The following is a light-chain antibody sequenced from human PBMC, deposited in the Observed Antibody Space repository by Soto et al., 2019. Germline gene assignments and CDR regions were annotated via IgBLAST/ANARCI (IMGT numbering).Light chain of an antibody. CDR2: YAS. Sequence: DIQMTQSPSSVSASVGDRVTITCRASQGISNWLAWYHQKPGKAPKLLIFYASSLQSGVPSRFSGSGSGTGFTLTISSIPPEDCASYNCHQANSFPLSFGGGTNVEIK. V-gene: IGKV1-12*01. J-gene: IGKJ4*01. CDR3: HQANSFPLS. CDR1: QGISNW.